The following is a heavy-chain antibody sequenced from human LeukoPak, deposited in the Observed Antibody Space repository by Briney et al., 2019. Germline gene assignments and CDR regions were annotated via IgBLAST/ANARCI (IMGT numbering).Heavy chain of an antibody. D-gene: IGHD3-10*01. J-gene: IGHJ6*02. Sequence: PGGSLRLSCAASGFTVSSNYMSWVRQAPGKGLKWVSVIYSGGSTYYADSVKGRFTISRDNSKNTLYLQMNSLRAEDTAVYYCARDLPLMVQGVIITYYYGTDVWGQGTTVTVSS. V-gene: IGHV3-66*01. CDR1: GFTVSSNY. CDR2: IYSGGST. CDR3: ARDLPLMVQGVIITYYYGTDV.